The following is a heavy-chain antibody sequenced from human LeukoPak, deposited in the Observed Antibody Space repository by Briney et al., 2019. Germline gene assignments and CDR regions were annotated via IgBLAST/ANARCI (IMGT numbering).Heavy chain of an antibody. J-gene: IGHJ3*02. CDR1: GYAFTRYY. CDR2: INPNSGDT. V-gene: IGHV1-2*02. Sequence: ASVKVSCKASGYAFTRYYIHWVRQAPGQGPEWMGWINPNSGDTNYAQKFQGRVTMTRDTSISTAYMEVSRLTSDDTAVYFCARRVPAGIGAFDIWGQGTMVTVSS. CDR3: ARRVPAGIGAFDI. D-gene: IGHD2-2*02.